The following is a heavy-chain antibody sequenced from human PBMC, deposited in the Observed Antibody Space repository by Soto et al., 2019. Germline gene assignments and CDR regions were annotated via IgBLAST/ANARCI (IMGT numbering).Heavy chain of an antibody. Sequence: PGESLKISCKGSGYSFTSYWIGWVRQMPGKGLEWMGIIYPGGSDTRYSPSFQGQVTISADKSISTAYLQWSSLKASDTAMYYCARPMVRGDKSVPWFDPWGQGTLVTVSS. CDR1: GYSFTSYW. J-gene: IGHJ5*02. D-gene: IGHD3-10*01. CDR2: IYPGGSDT. V-gene: IGHV5-51*01. CDR3: ARPMVRGDKSVPWFDP.